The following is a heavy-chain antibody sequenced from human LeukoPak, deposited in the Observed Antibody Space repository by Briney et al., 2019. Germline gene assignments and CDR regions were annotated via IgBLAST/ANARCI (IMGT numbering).Heavy chain of an antibody. V-gene: IGHV4-4*07. CDR1: GGSISSYY. J-gene: IGHJ3*02. D-gene: IGHD6-13*01. CDR2: IYTSGST. Sequence: PSETLSLTCTVSGGSISSYYWSWIRQPAGKGLEWIGRIYTSGSTNYNPSLKSRVTMSVDTSKNQFSLKLSSVTAADTAVYYCARGSRKDRSFWKTSWYGAFDIWGQGTMVTVSS. CDR3: ARGSRKDRSFWKTSWYGAFDI.